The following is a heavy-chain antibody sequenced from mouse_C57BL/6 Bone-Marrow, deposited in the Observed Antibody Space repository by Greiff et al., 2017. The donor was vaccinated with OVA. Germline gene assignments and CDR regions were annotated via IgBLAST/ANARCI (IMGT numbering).Heavy chain of an antibody. Sequence: VKLVESGPGLVAPSQSLSITCTVSGFSLTSYAISWVRQPPGKGLEWLGVIWTGGGTNYNSALKSRLSISKDNSKSQVFLKMNSLQTDDTARYYCARDYYGSNLDYYAMDYWGQGTSVTVSS. CDR1: GFSLTSYA. CDR2: IWTGGGT. J-gene: IGHJ4*01. CDR3: ARDYYGSNLDYYAMDY. D-gene: IGHD1-1*01. V-gene: IGHV2-9-1*01.